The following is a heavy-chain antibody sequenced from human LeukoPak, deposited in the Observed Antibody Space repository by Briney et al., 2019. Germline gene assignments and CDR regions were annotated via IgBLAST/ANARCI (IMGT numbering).Heavy chain of an antibody. CDR2: ISYDGSNK. J-gene: IGHJ4*02. V-gene: IGHV3-30*18. Sequence: PGGSLRLSCAASGFTFSSYGMHWVRQAPGKGLEWVAVISYDGSNKYYADSVKGRFTISRDNSKNTLYLQMNSLRDEDTAVYYCAKDRNAYSSGWFNYWGQGTLVTVSS. CDR1: GFTFSSYG. CDR3: AKDRNAYSSGWFNY. D-gene: IGHD6-19*01.